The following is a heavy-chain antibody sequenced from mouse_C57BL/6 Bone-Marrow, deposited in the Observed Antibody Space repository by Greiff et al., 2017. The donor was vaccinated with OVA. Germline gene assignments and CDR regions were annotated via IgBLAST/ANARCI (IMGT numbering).Heavy chain of an antibody. CDR2: IYPRSGNT. Sequence: VQLQQSGAELARPGASVKLSCKASGYTFTSYGISWVKQRTGQGLEWIGEIYPRSGNTYYNEKFKGKATLTADKSSSTAYMELRSLTSEDAAVYVCARRGYPSYWGQGTLVTVSA. CDR3: ARRGYPSY. V-gene: IGHV1-81*01. D-gene: IGHD2-14*01. J-gene: IGHJ3*01. CDR1: GYTFTSYG.